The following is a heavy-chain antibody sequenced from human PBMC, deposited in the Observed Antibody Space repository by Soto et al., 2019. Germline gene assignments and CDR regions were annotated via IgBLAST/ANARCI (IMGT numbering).Heavy chain of an antibody. J-gene: IGHJ4*02. Sequence: NPSETLSPTCTVSGDSISNEDYYWSWVRQPPGKGLEWIGYVYNTGNAHYKPSLKSRLIISVDTSKNQFSLKLRSATAADTAVYYCAGVPLYSKVPSGTFFFDSWGQGTLVTVSS. CDR3: AGVPLYSKVPSGTFFFDS. V-gene: IGHV4-30-4*01. D-gene: IGHD4-4*01. CDR2: VYNTGNA. CDR1: GDSISNEDYY.